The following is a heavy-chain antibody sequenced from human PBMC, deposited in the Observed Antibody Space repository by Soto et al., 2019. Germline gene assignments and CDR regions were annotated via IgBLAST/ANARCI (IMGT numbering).Heavy chain of an antibody. CDR1: GYTFTSYG. CDR3: TRDPPAHLDFDY. CDR2: IDAYNGNT. J-gene: IGHJ4*02. Sequence: VASVKVSCKASGYTFTSYGISWVRQAPGQGLEWMGWIDAYNGNTNYAQKFQGRVTMTTDTSTSTAYMDLRNLRSDDTAVYYCTRDPPAHLDFDYWGQGTLVTVSS. V-gene: IGHV1-18*01.